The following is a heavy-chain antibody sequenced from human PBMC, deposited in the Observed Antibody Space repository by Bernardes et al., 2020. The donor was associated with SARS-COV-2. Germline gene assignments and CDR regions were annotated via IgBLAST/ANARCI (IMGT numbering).Heavy chain of an antibody. J-gene: IGHJ1*01. CDR2: ISSDGSKT. D-gene: IGHD2-8*02. CDR1: GFSFDSSA. CDR3: VKNLGGVGGY. Sequence: GGSLRLSCSDSGFSFDSSAMHWVRQAPGKGLQYLSGISSDGSKTYYLDSVKGRFTISRDNPMKTLYLQMDSLKVDDTAVYYCVKNLGGVGGYWGLGTLVTVSS. V-gene: IGHV3-64D*06.